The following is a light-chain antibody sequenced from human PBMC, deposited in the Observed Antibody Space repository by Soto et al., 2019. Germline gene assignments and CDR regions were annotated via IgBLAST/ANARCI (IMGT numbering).Light chain of an antibody. CDR1: QSVTSNF. CDR3: QQYGRSPLLYT. CDR2: GAS. V-gene: IGKV3-20*01. Sequence: ENVLTQSPGTLSLSPGERATLSCMASQSVTSNFLAWYQQKPGQAPRLLIYGASTRAAGVPDRFSGSGSGTDFTLTITGLEPEDFAVYYCQQYGRSPLLYTFGQGTKL. J-gene: IGKJ2*01.